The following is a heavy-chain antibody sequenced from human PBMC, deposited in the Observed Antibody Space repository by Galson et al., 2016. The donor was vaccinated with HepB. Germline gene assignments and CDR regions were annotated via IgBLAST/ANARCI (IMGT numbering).Heavy chain of an antibody. CDR3: ARGTSSSWGRFRSLGVGVWIHP. Sequence: TLSLTCTVSGGSISSGSYYWSWIRQPAGKGLEWIGRIYTSGSTNYNPSLKSRVTISVDTSKNQFSLQLSSVTAADTAVYYCARGTSSSWGRFRSLGVGVWIHPWGQGTLGTVSS. CDR2: IYTSGST. V-gene: IGHV4-61*02. D-gene: IGHD6-13*01. J-gene: IGHJ5*02. CDR1: GGSISSGSYY.